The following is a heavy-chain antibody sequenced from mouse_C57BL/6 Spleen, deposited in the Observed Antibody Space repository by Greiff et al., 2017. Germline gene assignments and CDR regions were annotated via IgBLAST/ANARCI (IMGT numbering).Heavy chain of an antibody. CDR1: GYTFTDYN. J-gene: IGHJ3*01. V-gene: IGHV1-18*01. Sequence: VQLQQSGPELVKPGASVKIPCKASGYTFTDYNMDWVKQSHGKSLEWIGDINPNNGGTIYNQKFKGKATLTVDKSSSTAYMELRSLTSEDTAVYYCARRGDDYGGPAWFAYWGQGTLVTVSA. D-gene: IGHD2-4*01. CDR2: INPNNGGT. CDR3: ARRGDDYGGPAWFAY.